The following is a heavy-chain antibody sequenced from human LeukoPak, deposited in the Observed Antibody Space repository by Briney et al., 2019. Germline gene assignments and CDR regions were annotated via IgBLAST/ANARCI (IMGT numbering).Heavy chain of an antibody. CDR2: IYYSGST. CDR1: GGSISSGSYY. V-gene: IGHV4-39*07. Sequence: SQTLSLTCTVSGGSISSGSYYWGWIRQPPGKGLEWIGSIYYSGSTYYNPSLKSRVTISVDRSKNQFSLKLSSVTVADTAVYYCARGPYYYMDVWGKGTTVTVSS. J-gene: IGHJ6*03. CDR3: ARGPYYYMDV.